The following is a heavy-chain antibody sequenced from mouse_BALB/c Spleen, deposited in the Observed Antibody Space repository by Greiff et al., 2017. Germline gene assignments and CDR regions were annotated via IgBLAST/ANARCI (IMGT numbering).Heavy chain of an antibody. J-gene: IGHJ3*01. CDR2: ISDGGSYT. CDR3: ARDGNYYLAY. CDR1: GFTFSDYY. V-gene: IGHV5-4*02. D-gene: IGHD2-1*01. Sequence: EVKVVESGGGLVKPGGSLKLSCAASGFTFSDYYMYWVRQTPEKRLEWVATISDGGSYTYYPDSVKGRFTISRDNAKNNLYLQMSSLKSEDTAMYYCARDGNYYLAYWGQGTLVTVSA.